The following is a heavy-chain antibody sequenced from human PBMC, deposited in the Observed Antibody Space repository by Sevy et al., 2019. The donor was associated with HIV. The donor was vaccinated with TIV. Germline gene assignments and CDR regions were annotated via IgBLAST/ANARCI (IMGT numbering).Heavy chain of an antibody. CDR2: ISASGGSI. V-gene: IGHV3-23*01. Sequence: GGSLRLSCAASGFTFSSYGMHWVRQAPGKGLEWVSSISASGGSIYYADSVKGRFTISIDNSKKTVDLQMNSLRAGDTAVYYCAREDSGYEYWGQGTLVTVSS. CDR3: AREDSGYEY. D-gene: IGHD5-12*01. J-gene: IGHJ4*02. CDR1: GFTFSSYG.